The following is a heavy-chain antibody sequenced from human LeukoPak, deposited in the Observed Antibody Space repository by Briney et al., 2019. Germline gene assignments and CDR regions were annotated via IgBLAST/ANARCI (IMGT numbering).Heavy chain of an antibody. Sequence: GEALEISCKGSGYRFTSYWIGWVRQVPGKGLEWMGIIYPGDSDTRYSPSFQGQVTISADKSISTAYLQWSSLKATDTAMYYCARLGDSNSWEYYYYGMDVWGQGTTVTVSS. CDR2: IYPGDSDT. CDR1: GYRFTSYW. CDR3: ARLGDSNSWEYYYYGMDV. D-gene: IGHD6-13*01. J-gene: IGHJ6*02. V-gene: IGHV5-51*01.